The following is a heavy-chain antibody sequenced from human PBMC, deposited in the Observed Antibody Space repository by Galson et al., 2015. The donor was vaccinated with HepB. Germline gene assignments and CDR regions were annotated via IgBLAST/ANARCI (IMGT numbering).Heavy chain of an antibody. CDR1: GYTFINYA. J-gene: IGHJ3*02. V-gene: IGHV7-4-1*02. CDR3: ARVGGSRADAFDI. D-gene: IGHD6-13*01. CDR2: INTNTGNP. Sequence: SVKVSCKASGYTFINYAMNWVRQAPGQGLEWMGWINTNTGNPTYTQGFTGRFVFFLDTSVSTAYLQISSLKAEDTAVYYCARVGGSRADAFDIWGQGTMVTVSS.